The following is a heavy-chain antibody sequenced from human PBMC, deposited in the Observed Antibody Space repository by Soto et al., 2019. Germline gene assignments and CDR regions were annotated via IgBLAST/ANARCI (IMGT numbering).Heavy chain of an antibody. CDR3: ASGRGLLLSQNGNQKYYFDY. CDR1: GGSFSGYY. CDR2: INHSGST. J-gene: IGHJ4*02. D-gene: IGHD3-22*01. V-gene: IGHV4-34*01. Sequence: SETLSLTCAVYGGSFSGYYWSWIRQPPGKGLEWIGEINHSGSTNYNPSLKSRVTISVDTSKNQFSLKLSSVTAADTAVYYCASGRGLLLSQNGNQKYYFDYWGQGTLVTVSS.